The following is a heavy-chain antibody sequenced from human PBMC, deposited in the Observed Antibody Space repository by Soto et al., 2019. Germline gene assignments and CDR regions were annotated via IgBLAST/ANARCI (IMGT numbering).Heavy chain of an antibody. D-gene: IGHD3-3*01. Sequence: QVQLQESGPGLVKPSETLSLTCTVSGGSISSYYWSWIRQPPGKGLEWIGYMYYSGSTNYNPSLKSRVTISIDTTRNPFSLKLSSVTAADTAVYYCARGTFGVVKDWGQGTRVTVSS. CDR3: ARGTFGVVKD. J-gene: IGHJ4*02. V-gene: IGHV4-59*01. CDR1: GGSISSYY. CDR2: MYYSGST.